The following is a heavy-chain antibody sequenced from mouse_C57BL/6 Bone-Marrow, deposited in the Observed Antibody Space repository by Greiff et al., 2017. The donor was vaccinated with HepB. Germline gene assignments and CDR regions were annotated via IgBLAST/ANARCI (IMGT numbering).Heavy chain of an antibody. CDR1: GYAFTNYL. CDR3: ARDDYDAMDY. V-gene: IGHV1-54*01. CDR2: INPGSGGT. Sequence: VQLQQSGAELVRPGTSVKVSCKASGYAFTNYLIEWVKQRPGQGLEWIGVINPGSGGTNYNEKFKGKATLTADKSSSTAYMQPSSLTSEDSAVYFCARDDYDAMDYWGQGTSVTVSS. J-gene: IGHJ4*01.